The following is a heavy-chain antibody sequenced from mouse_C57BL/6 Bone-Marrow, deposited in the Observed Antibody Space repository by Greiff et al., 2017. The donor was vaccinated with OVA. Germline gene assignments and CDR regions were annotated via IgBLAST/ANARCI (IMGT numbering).Heavy chain of an antibody. V-gene: IGHV5-6*01. Sequence: VQLKESGGDLVKPGGSLKLSCAASGFTFSSYGMSWVRQTPDKRLEWVATISSGGSYTYYPDSVKGRFTISRDNAKNTLYLQMSSLKSEDTAMYYCARQGSSPYYAMDYWGQGTSVTVSS. CDR2: ISSGGSYT. D-gene: IGHD1-1*01. J-gene: IGHJ4*01. CDR1: GFTFSSYG. CDR3: ARQGSSPYYAMDY.